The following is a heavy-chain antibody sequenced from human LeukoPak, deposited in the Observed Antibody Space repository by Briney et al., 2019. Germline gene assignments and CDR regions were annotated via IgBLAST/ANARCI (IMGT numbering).Heavy chain of an antibody. CDR3: ARSGYSGYDSRYYYYYCMDV. CDR2: ISAYNGNT. Sequence: ASVTVSFKASGYTFTNYGISWVRQAPGQGLEWMGWISAYNGNTNYPQKLQGRVTMTSATSRDKSYMELRRLISDDTAVYYCARSGYSGYDSRYYYYYCMDVWGKGTTVTVSS. J-gene: IGHJ6*04. D-gene: IGHD5-12*01. V-gene: IGHV1-18*04. CDR1: GYTFTNYG.